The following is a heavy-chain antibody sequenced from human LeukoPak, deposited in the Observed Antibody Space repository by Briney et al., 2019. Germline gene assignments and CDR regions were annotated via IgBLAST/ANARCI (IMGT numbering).Heavy chain of an antibody. V-gene: IGHV1-46*01. Sequence: GSVKVSCKASGYTFTSYYMHWVRQAPGQGLEWMGIINPSGGSTSYAQKFQGRVTMTRDMSTSTVYMELSSLRSEDTAVYYCARDISDIVVVVAATGPVAFDYWGQGTLVTVSS. CDR3: ARDISDIVVVVAATGPVAFDY. J-gene: IGHJ4*02. CDR1: GYTFTSYY. CDR2: INPSGGST. D-gene: IGHD2-15*01.